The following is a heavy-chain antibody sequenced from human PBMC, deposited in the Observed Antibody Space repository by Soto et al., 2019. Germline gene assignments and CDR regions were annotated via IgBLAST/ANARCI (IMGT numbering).Heavy chain of an antibody. CDR1: GFTFSSYG. J-gene: IGHJ6*03. D-gene: IGHD6-19*01. Sequence: GGSLRLSCAASGFTFSSYGMHWVRQAPGKGLEWVAVIWYDGSNKYYADSVKGRFTISRDNSKNTLYLQMNSLRAEDTAVYYCARHVVAGPHHYYYYLHVWGKGTLVSGSS. V-gene: IGHV3-33*01. CDR3: ARHVVAGPHHYYYYLHV. CDR2: IWYDGSNK.